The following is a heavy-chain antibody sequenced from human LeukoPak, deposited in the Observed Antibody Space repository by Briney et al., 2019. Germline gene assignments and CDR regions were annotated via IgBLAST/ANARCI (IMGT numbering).Heavy chain of an antibody. CDR1: GGSFSGYC. Sequence: SGTLSLTCAVYGGSFSGYCWSWIRQPPGKGLEWIGEINHSGSTNYNPSLKSRVTISVDTSKNQFSLKLSSVTAADTAVYYCARQTRWLVRRGSGFDYWGQGTLVTVSS. V-gene: IGHV4-34*01. CDR2: INHSGST. CDR3: ARQTRWLVRRGSGFDY. J-gene: IGHJ4*02. D-gene: IGHD6-19*01.